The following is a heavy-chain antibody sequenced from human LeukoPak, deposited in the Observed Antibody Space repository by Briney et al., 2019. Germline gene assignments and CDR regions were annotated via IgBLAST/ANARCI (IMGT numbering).Heavy chain of an antibody. V-gene: IGHV1-2*02. CDR2: INPDSGGT. D-gene: IGHD2-2*01. J-gene: IGHJ4*02. CDR1: GYTFTGYY. Sequence: ASVKVSCKASGYTFTGYYMHWVRQAPGQGLEWMGWINPDSGGTNYAQKFQGRVTMTSDTSISTAYMELSSLRSDDTAVYYCARKSAARSTSEFDCWGQGTLVTVSS. CDR3: ARKSAARSTSEFDC.